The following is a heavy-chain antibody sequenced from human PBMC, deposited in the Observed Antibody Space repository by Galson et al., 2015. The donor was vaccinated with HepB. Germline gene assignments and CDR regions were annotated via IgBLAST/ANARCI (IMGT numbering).Heavy chain of an antibody. V-gene: IGHV4-34*01. CDR3: ARGEYYDILTGYYIPFDY. CDR1: TGSFSGYY. Sequence: SETLSLTCAGYTGSFSGYYWGWIRQPPGKGLEWIGEINHSGSTNYNPSLKSRVTISVDPSNNQFSLTLSSVTAADTAVYYCARGEYYDILTGYYIPFDYWGQGTLVTVSS. J-gene: IGHJ4*02. CDR2: INHSGST. D-gene: IGHD3-9*01.